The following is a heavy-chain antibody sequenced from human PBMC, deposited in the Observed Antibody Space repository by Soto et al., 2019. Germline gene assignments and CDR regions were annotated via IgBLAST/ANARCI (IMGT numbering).Heavy chain of an antibody. D-gene: IGHD6-6*01. CDR3: ARDLSSSSSVY. J-gene: IGHJ4*02. CDR1: GFTFSSYA. Sequence: PGGSLRLSCAASGFTFSSYAMHWVRQAPGKGLEWVAVISYDGSNKYYADSVKGRFTTSRDNSKNTLYLQMNSLRAEDTAVYYCARDLSSSSSVYWGQGTLVTVSS. CDR2: ISYDGSNK. V-gene: IGHV3-30-3*01.